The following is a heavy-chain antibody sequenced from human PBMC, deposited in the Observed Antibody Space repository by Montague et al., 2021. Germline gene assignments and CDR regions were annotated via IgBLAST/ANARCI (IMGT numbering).Heavy chain of an antibody. D-gene: IGHD2-15*01. V-gene: IGHV4-31*03. J-gene: IGHJ4*02. CDR1: GGSISSGGFY. CDR2: IYDSGST. Sequence: TLSLTCSVSGGSISSGGFYWSWIRQPPGKGPEWIGTIYDSGSTNYNPSLKSRLTLSRDTSKNQVSLRLTSVTAAETAVYYCARSGGACSGSRCDTFDDWGQGTLVTVSS. CDR3: ARSGGACSGSRCDTFDD.